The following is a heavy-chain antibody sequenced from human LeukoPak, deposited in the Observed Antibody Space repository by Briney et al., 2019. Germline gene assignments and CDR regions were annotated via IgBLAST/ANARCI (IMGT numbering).Heavy chain of an antibody. CDR1: GCRFTSYW. D-gene: IGHD3-10*01. V-gene: IGHV5-51*01. CDR2: IYPSDSDT. J-gene: IGHJ4*02. CDR3: ARWFAGYYGYYFDY. Sequence: GESLKISCKGSGCRFTSYWIGWVRQMPGKGLEWMGIIYPSDSDTRYSPSFQGQVSISADKSISAAYLQWSSLKASDTAMYYCARWFAGYYGYYFDYWGQGTLVTVSS.